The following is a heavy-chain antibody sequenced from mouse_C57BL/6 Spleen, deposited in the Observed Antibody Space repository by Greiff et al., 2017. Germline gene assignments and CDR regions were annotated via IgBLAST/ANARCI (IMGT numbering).Heavy chain of an antibody. CDR3: ARNSNYPAY. Sequence: VQLQESGAELVRPGTSVKMSCKASGYAFTNYLIKWVKQRPGQGLEWIGVINPGSGGTNYNEKFKGKATLTADKSSSTAYMQLSSLTSEDSAVYCCARNSNYPAYWGQGTPVTVSS. J-gene: IGHJ2*01. CDR2: INPGSGGT. D-gene: IGHD2-5*01. CDR1: GYAFTNYL. V-gene: IGHV1-54*01.